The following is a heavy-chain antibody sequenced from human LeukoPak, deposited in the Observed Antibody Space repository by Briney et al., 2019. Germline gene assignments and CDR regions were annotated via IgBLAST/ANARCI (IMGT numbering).Heavy chain of an antibody. CDR3: ARGLGCSSTSCYSDFDY. Sequence: SETLSLTCTVSGGSISSGGYSWSWIRQHPGKGLEWIGYIYYSGSTYYNPSLKSRVTISVDTSKNQFSLKLSSVTAADTAVYYCARGLGCSSTSCYSDFDYWGQGTLVTVSS. V-gene: IGHV4-31*03. CDR1: GGSISSGGYS. J-gene: IGHJ4*02. D-gene: IGHD2-2*01. CDR2: IYYSGST.